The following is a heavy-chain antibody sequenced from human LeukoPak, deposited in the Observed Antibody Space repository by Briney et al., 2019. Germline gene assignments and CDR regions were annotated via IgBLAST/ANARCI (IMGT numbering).Heavy chain of an antibody. V-gene: IGHV3-73*01. CDR1: GFTFSGSA. CDR3: ASILRSRSRVPFDY. Sequence: GGSLKLSCAASGFTFSGSAMHWVRQASGKGLEWVGRIRSKANSYATAYAASVKGRFTISRDDSKNTAYLQMNSLKTEDTAVYYCASILRSRSRVPFDYWGQGTLVTVSS. D-gene: IGHD1-14*01. J-gene: IGHJ4*02. CDR2: IRSKANSYAT.